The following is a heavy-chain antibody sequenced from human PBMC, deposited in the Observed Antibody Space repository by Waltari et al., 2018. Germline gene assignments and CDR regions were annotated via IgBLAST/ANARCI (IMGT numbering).Heavy chain of an antibody. V-gene: IGHV1-69*04. CDR3: ARVSSSSWQTYYYYYYMDV. CDR2: IIPILGIA. D-gene: IGHD6-13*01. J-gene: IGHJ6*03. Sequence: QVQLVQSGAEVKKPGSSVKVSCKASGGTFSSYAIVWVRQYPGQGLEWMGGIIPILGIANYAQKFQGRVTITADESTSTAYMELSSLRSEDTAVYYCARVSSSSWQTYYYYYYMDVWGKGTTVTVSS. CDR1: GGTFSSYA.